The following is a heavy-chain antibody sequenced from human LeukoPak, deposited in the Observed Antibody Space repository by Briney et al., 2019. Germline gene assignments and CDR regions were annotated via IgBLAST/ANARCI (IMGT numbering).Heavy chain of an antibody. V-gene: IGHV4-34*01. J-gene: IGHJ4*02. CDR2: INHSGST. D-gene: IGHD6-13*01. CDR3: ARHKSSSWYYFDY. Sequence: SETLSLTCAVYGGSFSGYYWSWIRQPPGKGLEWIGEINHSGSTNYNPSLKSRVTISVDTSKNQFSLKLSSVTAADTAVYYCARHKSSSWYYFDYWGQGTLVTVSS. CDR1: GGSFSGYY.